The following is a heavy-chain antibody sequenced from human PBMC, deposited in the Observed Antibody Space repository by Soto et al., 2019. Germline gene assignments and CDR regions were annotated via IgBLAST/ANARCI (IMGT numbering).Heavy chain of an antibody. V-gene: IGHV3-9*01. CDR3: AKGAVTSIFGYFDY. D-gene: IGHD3-3*01. Sequence: DVHLVESGGGLVQPGRSLRLSCAASGFTFDDFAMHWVRQVQGKGLEWVSSISWNSGNIVYADSVKGRFTISRDSAKNSLYLQMNSLRTEDTALYYCAKGAVTSIFGYFDYWGQGTLVTVSS. J-gene: IGHJ4*02. CDR1: GFTFDDFA. CDR2: ISWNSGNI.